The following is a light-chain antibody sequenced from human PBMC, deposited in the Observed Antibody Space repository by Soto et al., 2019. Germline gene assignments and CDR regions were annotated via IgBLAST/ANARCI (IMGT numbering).Light chain of an antibody. CDR2: EGF. CDR1: SSDVGGSGL. J-gene: IGLJ2*01. CDR3: CSYAGRTTWDVV. Sequence: QSVLTQPASVSGSPGQSITISCTGTSSDVGGSGLVSWYQFHPGKAPKLLIFEGFKRPSGVSNRFSGSKSGSTASLTISGPQAEDEADYYCCSYAGRTTWDVVFGGGTKLTVL. V-gene: IGLV2-23*01.